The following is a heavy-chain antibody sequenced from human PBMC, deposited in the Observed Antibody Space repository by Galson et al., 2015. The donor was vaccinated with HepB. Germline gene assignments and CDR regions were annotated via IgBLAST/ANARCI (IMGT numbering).Heavy chain of an antibody. D-gene: IGHD6-6*01. CDR2: ISGYNVNT. CDR3: ARDSSIVGRCGGY. V-gene: IGHV1-18*01. CDR1: GYTFTTYG. J-gene: IGHJ4*02. Sequence: SVKVSCKASGYTFTTYGINWVRQAPGQGLEWMGWISGYNVNTNYAQKFQGRVTMTTDTSTSTAYMELRRLRSDDTAVYYCARDSSIVGRCGGYWGQGTLVTVYS.